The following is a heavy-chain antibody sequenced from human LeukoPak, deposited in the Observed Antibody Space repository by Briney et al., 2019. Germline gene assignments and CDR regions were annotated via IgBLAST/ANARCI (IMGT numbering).Heavy chain of an antibody. Sequence: PGGSLRLSCAASGFTFSSYAMSWVRQAPGKGREWVSAISGSGGSTYYADSVKGRFTISRDNSKNTLYLQMNSLRAEDTAVYYCANAVYSSSWYYFDYWGQGTLVTVSS. V-gene: IGHV3-23*01. CDR3: ANAVYSSSWYYFDY. J-gene: IGHJ4*02. CDR1: GFTFSSYA. CDR2: ISGSGGST. D-gene: IGHD6-13*01.